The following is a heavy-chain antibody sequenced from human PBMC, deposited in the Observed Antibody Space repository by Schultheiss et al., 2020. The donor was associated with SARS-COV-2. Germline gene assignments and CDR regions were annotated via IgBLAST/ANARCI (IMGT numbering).Heavy chain of an antibody. J-gene: IGHJ4*02. CDR1: GYSISSGYY. V-gene: IGHV4-34*01. D-gene: IGHD4-11*01. Sequence: SQTLSLTCAVSGYSISSGYYWNWIRQPPGKGLEWIGEINHRGSTNYNPSLKSRVTISVDTSKNQFSLKLSSVTAADTAVYYCARAGDYSNGPFDYWGQGTLVTVSS. CDR3: ARAGDYSNGPFDY. CDR2: INHRGST.